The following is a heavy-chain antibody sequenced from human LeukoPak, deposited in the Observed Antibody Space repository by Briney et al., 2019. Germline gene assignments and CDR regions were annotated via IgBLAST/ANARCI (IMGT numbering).Heavy chain of an antibody. Sequence: ASVKVSCEASGYIFSNFGINWVRQAPGQGLEWMGWISGYNGYTKYAQKLQGRVTMTTGTSTSTAHMELRSLRSDDTAVYYCARVSPHRKMSYGNQNWFDTWGQGTLVTVSS. CDR2: ISGYNGYT. CDR3: ARVSPHRKMSYGNQNWFDT. D-gene: IGHD3-16*01. CDR1: GYIFSNFG. V-gene: IGHV1-18*01. J-gene: IGHJ5*02.